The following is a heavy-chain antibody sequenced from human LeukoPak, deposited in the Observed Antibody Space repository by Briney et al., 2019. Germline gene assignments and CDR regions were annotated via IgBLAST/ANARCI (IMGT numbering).Heavy chain of an antibody. CDR1: GGSISSSTYY. V-gene: IGHV4-39*01. Sequence: SETLSLTCTVSGGSISSSTYYWGWIRQPPGKGLESIGSIYYSGSTYYNPSLKSRVTISVDTSKTQFSLKLSSVTAADTAVYYCARLNVDTAMVYDAFDIWGQGTMVTVSS. CDR2: IYYSGST. CDR3: ARLNVDTAMVYDAFDI. J-gene: IGHJ3*02. D-gene: IGHD5-18*01.